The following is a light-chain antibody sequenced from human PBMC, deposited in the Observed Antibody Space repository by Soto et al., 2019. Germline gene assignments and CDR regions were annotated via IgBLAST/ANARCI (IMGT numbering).Light chain of an antibody. CDR3: SSYTTSNTRQIV. CDR2: DVS. Sequence: ALAQPSPLSGSPGQLITISFTGNSNDLCGYNYVSWYQHHPGKAPKLMIFDVSNRPSGVSNRFSGSKSGNTASLTISGLQPEDEADYYCSSYTTSNTRQIVFGTGTKVTVL. CDR1: SNDLCGYNY. J-gene: IGLJ1*01. V-gene: IGLV2-14*03.